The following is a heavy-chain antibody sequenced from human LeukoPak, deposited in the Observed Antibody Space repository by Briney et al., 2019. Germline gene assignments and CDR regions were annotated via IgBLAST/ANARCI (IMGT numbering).Heavy chain of an antibody. V-gene: IGHV4-39*07. D-gene: IGHD1-26*01. J-gene: IGHJ4*02. CDR3: ARDHYSGTYYAPLDY. Sequence: PSETLSLTCSVSGGSISNSSYYWGWIRQPPGKGLEWIGSFYYSANTYYNPSLKSRVTISVDTSKNQFSLKLSSVTAADTDVYCCARDHYSGTYYAPLDYWGQGTLVTVSS. CDR1: GGSISNSSYY. CDR2: FYYSANT.